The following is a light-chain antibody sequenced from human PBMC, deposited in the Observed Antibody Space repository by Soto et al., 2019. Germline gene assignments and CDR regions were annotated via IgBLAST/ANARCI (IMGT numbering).Light chain of an antibody. J-gene: IGKJ1*01. CDR3: QQYNSYRT. CDR2: KAS. V-gene: IGKV1-5*03. Sequence: DIQMTQSPSTLLATVGDRVPITIRASQSISSWLAWYQKKPGKAPKLLIYKASSLESGVPSRLSGGGSGTEFTLTIRSLQPDDFATYYCQQYNSYRTFGQGTKVDIK. CDR1: QSISSW.